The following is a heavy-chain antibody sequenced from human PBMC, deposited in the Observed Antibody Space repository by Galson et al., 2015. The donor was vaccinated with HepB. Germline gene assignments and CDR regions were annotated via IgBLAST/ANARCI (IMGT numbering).Heavy chain of an antibody. D-gene: IGHD3-10*01. CDR3: TRDDGFLYMDV. J-gene: IGHJ6*03. CDR1: GFSLRNSGVG. Sequence: ALVKPTQTLTLTCTFAGFSLRNSGVGVGWIRQPPGKALEWLGLVYWDDSQRYSPFLKSRLTITKDTSKNQVVLTMTNMDPEDTATYYCTRDDGFLYMDVWGKGAPVTVSS. CDR2: VYWDDSQ. V-gene: IGHV2-5*02.